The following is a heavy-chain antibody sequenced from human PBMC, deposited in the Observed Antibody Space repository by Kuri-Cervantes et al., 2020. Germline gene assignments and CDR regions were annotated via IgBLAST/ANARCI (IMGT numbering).Heavy chain of an antibody. D-gene: IGHD4-23*01. CDR3: ARTYGGNSGDAFDI. V-gene: IGHV4-59*01. CDR2: IYYSGST. J-gene: IGHJ3*02. Sequence: GSLRLSCTVSGGSISSYYWSWIRQPPGKGLEWIGYIYYSGSTNYNPSLKSRVTISVDTSKNQFSLKLSSVTAADTAVYYCARTYGGNSGDAFDIWGQGTMVTVSS. CDR1: GGSISSYY.